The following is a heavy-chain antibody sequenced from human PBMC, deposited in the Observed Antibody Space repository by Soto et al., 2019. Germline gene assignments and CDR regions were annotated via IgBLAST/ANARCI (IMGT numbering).Heavy chain of an antibody. CDR3: ARSGATKDAFDI. CDR2: INPSGGST. Sequence: QVQLVQSGAEVKKPGASVKVSCKASGYIFTSYYMHWVRQAPGQGLEWMGIINPSGGSTSYAQKFQGRVTMTRDTSTRTVYMELSSLRSEDTAVYYCARSGATKDAFDIWGQGTMVTVSS. CDR1: GYIFTSYY. J-gene: IGHJ3*02. D-gene: IGHD1-26*01. V-gene: IGHV1-46*01.